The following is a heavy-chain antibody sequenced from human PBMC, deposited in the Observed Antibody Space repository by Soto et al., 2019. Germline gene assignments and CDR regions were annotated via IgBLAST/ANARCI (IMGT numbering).Heavy chain of an antibody. Sequence: GGSLRLSCGGSGFTLRSYSMNLGRQAPGKGVDWVSSISSSSSYIYYADSVKGRFTISRDNAKNSLYLQMNSLRAEDTAVYYCAILSGYCSGGSCYFDAFDIWGQGTMVTVSS. CDR2: ISSSSSYI. J-gene: IGHJ3*02. V-gene: IGHV3-21*01. CDR1: GFTLRSYS. D-gene: IGHD2-15*01. CDR3: AILSGYCSGGSCYFDAFDI.